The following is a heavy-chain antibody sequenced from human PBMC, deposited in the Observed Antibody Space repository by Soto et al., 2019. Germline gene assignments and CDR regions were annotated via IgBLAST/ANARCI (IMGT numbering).Heavy chain of an antibody. J-gene: IGHJ4*02. Sequence: QITLKESGPTLVKPTQTLTLTCTFSGFSLSTTRVAVGWIRQPPGKALEWLALIYWDDDKRYSPFLKSRLTIPKDPSKNQVVLTMTNMDPVDTATYQCAHIYVPGIGYNFDYWGQGTLATVSS. V-gene: IGHV2-5*02. D-gene: IGHD6-19*01. CDR3: AHIYVPGIGYNFDY. CDR1: GFSLSTTRVA. CDR2: IYWDDDK.